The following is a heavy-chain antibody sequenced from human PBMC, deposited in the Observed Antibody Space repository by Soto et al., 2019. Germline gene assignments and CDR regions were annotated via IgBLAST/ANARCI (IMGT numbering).Heavy chain of an antibody. D-gene: IGHD3-9*01. Sequence: QVQLVQSGAEVKKPGSSVKVSCKASGGTFSSYAISWVRQAPGQGLEWMGGIIPIFGTANYAQKFQGRVTTTADESTSTAYMELSSLRAEDTAVYYCARGILTGYQYYYYYGMDVWGQGTTVTVSS. CDR3: ARGILTGYQYYYYYGMDV. V-gene: IGHV1-69*01. CDR2: IIPIFGTA. J-gene: IGHJ6*02. CDR1: GGTFSSYA.